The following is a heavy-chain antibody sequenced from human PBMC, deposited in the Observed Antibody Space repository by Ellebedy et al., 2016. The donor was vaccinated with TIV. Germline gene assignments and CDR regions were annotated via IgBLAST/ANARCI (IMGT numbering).Heavy chain of an antibody. CDR2: IYSDGNT. D-gene: IGHD3-9*01. Sequence: GESLKISCAASGFAVSSNYMTWVRQAPGRGLEWVSLIYSDGNTNYADSVRGRFTISRDSSKNTLDLQMNSLRAEDTAVYYCAKEQSPYYDILTDSFDYWGQGALVTVSS. CDR3: AKEQSPYYDILTDSFDY. J-gene: IGHJ4*02. V-gene: IGHV3-53*01. CDR1: GFAVSSNY.